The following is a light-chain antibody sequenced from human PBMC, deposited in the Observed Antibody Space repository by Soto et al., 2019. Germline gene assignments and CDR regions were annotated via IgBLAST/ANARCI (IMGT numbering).Light chain of an antibody. Sequence: DIQITQSPSSLSASVGDRVTITCRASQSIRSYLNWYQQKPGKAPKLLIYAASSLQSGVRSRFSGSGSGTDFTLTISSLQSEDFATDYCQQSYSTLPTFGQGTRLEIK. CDR2: AAS. CDR1: QSIRSY. V-gene: IGKV1-39*01. CDR3: QQSYSTLPT. J-gene: IGKJ5*01.